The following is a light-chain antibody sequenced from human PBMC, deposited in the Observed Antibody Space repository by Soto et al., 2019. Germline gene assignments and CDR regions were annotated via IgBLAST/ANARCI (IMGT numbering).Light chain of an antibody. V-gene: IGKV3-20*01. J-gene: IGKJ5*01. Sequence: VLTQSPATLSLSPGERATLSCRASQSIHTSLAWYQQKPGQPPRLVVYGASGRATGIPDRFSGSGSGTDFTLTISRLEPEDFAVYYCQQYTSSLITFGQGTRLEIK. CDR2: GAS. CDR1: QSIHTS. CDR3: QQYTSSLIT.